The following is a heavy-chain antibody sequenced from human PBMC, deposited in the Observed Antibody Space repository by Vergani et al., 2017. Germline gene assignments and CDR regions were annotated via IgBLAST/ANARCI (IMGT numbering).Heavy chain of an antibody. CDR2: IHSSGTT. D-gene: IGHD2-21*01. J-gene: IGHJ4*02. Sequence: QVQLHESGPGLVKPSQTLSLTCTVSGGSITSGSFYWSWIRQPAGKGLEWIGRIHSSGTTNYNPSLKSRVTLSVDTSKNQFSLNLYSVTAADTAVYYCARGALWWLRQIDSWGQGTLVTVSS. V-gene: IGHV4-61*02. CDR3: ARGALWWLRQIDS. CDR1: GGSITSGSFY.